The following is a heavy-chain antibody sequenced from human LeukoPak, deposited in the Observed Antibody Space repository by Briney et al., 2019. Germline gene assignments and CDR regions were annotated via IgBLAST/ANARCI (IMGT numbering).Heavy chain of an antibody. V-gene: IGHV4-34*08. Sequence: GSLRLSCAASGFTFSSNYMSWVRQAPGKGLEWIGEIYHSGSTNYNPSLKSRGTISVDTSKNQFSLKLSSVTAADTAVYYCSSSGWSDAFDIWGQGTMVTVSS. J-gene: IGHJ3*02. CDR2: IYHSGST. CDR3: SSSGWSDAFDI. D-gene: IGHD6-19*01. CDR1: GFTFSSNY.